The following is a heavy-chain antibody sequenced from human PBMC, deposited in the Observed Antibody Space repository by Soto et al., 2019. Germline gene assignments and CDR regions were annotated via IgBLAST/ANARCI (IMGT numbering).Heavy chain of an antibody. J-gene: IGHJ4*02. CDR3: AILRGRGYSYGYDY. CDR1: GGSISSGGYY. V-gene: IGHV4-31*03. D-gene: IGHD5-18*01. Sequence: SETLSLTCTVSGGSISSGGYYWSWIRQHPGKGLEWIGYIYYSGSTYYNPSLKSRVTISVDTSKNQFSLKLSSVTAADTAVYYCAILRGRGYSYGYDYWGQGTLVTVS. CDR2: IYYSGST.